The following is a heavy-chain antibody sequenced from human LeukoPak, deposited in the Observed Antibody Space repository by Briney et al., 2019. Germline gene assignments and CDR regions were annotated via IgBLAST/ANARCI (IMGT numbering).Heavy chain of an antibody. Sequence: PWETLCLSCTASGCSFSSYCLRWIRQAPGKGLEWIAYIHYSGSTNYNPSLRSRVTVSVDTSKNQISLKLSSVTAADTAVYYCASTLQWLAFDYWGQGTLVTVSS. D-gene: IGHD6-19*01. CDR2: IHYSGST. CDR3: ASTLQWLAFDY. J-gene: IGHJ4*02. V-gene: IGHV4-59*01. CDR1: GCSFSSYC.